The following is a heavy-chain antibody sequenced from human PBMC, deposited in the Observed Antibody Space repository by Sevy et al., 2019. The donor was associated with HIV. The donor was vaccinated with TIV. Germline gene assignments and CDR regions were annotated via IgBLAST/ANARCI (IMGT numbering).Heavy chain of an antibody. CDR1: GFTFSTYT. D-gene: IGHD2-2*01. Sequence: GGSLRLSCAASGFTFSTYTMNWVRQAPGKGLEWVSSISSGSSYIYYAASVKGQFTISRDNAKHSLYLQMNSLTAEDTAICDCARDWGCTSTSCHHGIDYWGQGTPVTVSS. CDR2: ISSGSSYI. J-gene: IGHJ4*02. CDR3: ARDWGCTSTSCHHGIDY. V-gene: IGHV3-21*01.